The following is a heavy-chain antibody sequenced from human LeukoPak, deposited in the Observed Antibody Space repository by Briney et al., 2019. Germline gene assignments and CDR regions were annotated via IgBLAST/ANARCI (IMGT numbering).Heavy chain of an antibody. CDR1: GGSISSYGYY. J-gene: IGHJ6*03. Sequence: SETLSLTCTVSGGSISSYGYYWVWIRQPPGKGLEWIGRIYYSGCTYYNPSLKSRVTISVDTSKNQFSLKLSSVTAADTAVYYCASPTVRGTHYYYMDVWGKGTTVTVSS. CDR2: IYYSGCT. CDR3: ASPTVRGTHYYYMDV. V-gene: IGHV4-39*01. D-gene: IGHD3-10*01.